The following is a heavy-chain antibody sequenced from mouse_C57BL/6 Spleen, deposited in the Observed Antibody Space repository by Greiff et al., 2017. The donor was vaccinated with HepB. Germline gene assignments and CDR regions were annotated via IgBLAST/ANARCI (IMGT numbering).Heavy chain of an antibody. CDR3: ARSPTVVARYFDY. CDR2: INPGSGGT. J-gene: IGHJ2*01. V-gene: IGHV1-54*01. D-gene: IGHD1-1*01. CDR1: GYAFTNYL. Sequence: VQLQQSGAELVRPGTSVKVSCKASGYAFTNYLIEWVKQRPGQGLEWIGVINPGSGGTNYNEKFKGKATLTADKSSSTAYMQLSSLTSEDSAVYCCARSPTVVARYFDYWGQGTTLTVSS.